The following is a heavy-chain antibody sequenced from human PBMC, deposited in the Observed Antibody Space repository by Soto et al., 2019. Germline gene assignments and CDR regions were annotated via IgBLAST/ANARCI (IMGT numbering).Heavy chain of an antibody. V-gene: IGHV3-30*03. CDR2: MSYDGSDT. CDR3: TIVRVADSALGH. Sequence: SCVGSGFIFSNNGMHWVRQTPGKGLEWVAFMSYDGSDTFYADSVKGRFTISRDNSKNTLFLHMSNLRAEDTAMYYCTIVRVADSALGHWGQGTLVTVSS. J-gene: IGHJ4*02. D-gene: IGHD3-10*02. CDR1: GFIFSNNG.